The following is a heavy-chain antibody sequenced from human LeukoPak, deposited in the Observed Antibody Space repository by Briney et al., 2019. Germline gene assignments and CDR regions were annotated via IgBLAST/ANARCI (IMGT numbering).Heavy chain of an antibody. Sequence: GASVEVSCKASGYTFTGYYMHWVRQAPGQGLEWMGWINPNSGGTNYAQKFQGRVTMTRDTSISTAYMELSRLRSDDTAVYYCAREVVPAATYMDVWGKGTTVTISS. V-gene: IGHV1-2*02. CDR1: GYTFTGYY. D-gene: IGHD2-2*01. CDR2: INPNSGGT. CDR3: AREVVPAATYMDV. J-gene: IGHJ6*03.